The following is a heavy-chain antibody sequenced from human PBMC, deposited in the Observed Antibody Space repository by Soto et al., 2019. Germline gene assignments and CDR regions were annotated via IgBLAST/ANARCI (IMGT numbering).Heavy chain of an antibody. CDR1: GGSISSYY. V-gene: IGHV4-59*08. Sequence: QVQLQESGPGLVKPSETLSLTCTVSGGSISSYYWSWIRQPPGKALEWIGYIYSSGNTNYNPSLKSRVTIAVDTSKNQFSLKLSSVTAADTAVYYCARHLRRGSSHYYFYYWGQGTLVTVSS. CDR3: ARHLRRGSSHYYFYY. D-gene: IGHD1-26*01. CDR2: IYSSGNT. J-gene: IGHJ4*02.